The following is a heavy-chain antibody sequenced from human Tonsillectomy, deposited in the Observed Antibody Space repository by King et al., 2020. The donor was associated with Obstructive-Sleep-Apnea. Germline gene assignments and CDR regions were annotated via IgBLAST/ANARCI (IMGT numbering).Heavy chain of an antibody. J-gene: IGHJ6*02. CDR3: AREGPYGMDV. CDR1: VGFISSYY. Sequence: VQLQESGSGLVKPSETLSLTCTVSVGFISSYYWSWIRQPPGKGLELIGYIYYSGSTNDNPSLKSRVTISVDTSKNQFSLKLSSVTAADTAVYYCAREGPYGMDVWGQGTTVTVSS. V-gene: IGHV4-59*01. CDR2: IYYSGST.